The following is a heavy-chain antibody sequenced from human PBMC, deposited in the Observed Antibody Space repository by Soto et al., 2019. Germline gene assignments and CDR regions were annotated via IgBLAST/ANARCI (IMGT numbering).Heavy chain of an antibody. V-gene: IGHV3-33*03. CDR2: IWHDGSNQ. D-gene: IGHD4-17*01. CDR3: AGDYRWYVDL. CDR1: GFTFGNFG. Sequence: QVQLVESGGGVVQSGGSLRLSCAASGFTFGNFGIHWVRQAPGKGLEWVAFIWHDGSNQYYTDSVKGRFTISRENSRNTVSLQMNSLGGEHTAVYHCAGDYRWYVDLCGRGSLVTVSS. J-gene: IGHJ2*01.